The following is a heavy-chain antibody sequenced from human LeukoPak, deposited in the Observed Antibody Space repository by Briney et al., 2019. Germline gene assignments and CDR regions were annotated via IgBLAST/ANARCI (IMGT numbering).Heavy chain of an antibody. D-gene: IGHD4-11*01. J-gene: IGHJ5*02. CDR1: GFIFSDYY. V-gene: IGHV3-11*03. CDR3: ARRGTDYCTPSSCHPNWFAP. CDR2: IDGSSSRT. Sequence: GGSLRLSCAASGFIFSDYYMSWMRQAPGKGLEWLSYIDGSSSRTNYADSVKGRFTISRDNVKNSLYLQMNSLRAEDTAVYFCARRGTDYCTPSSCHPNWFAPWGQGTQVTVSS.